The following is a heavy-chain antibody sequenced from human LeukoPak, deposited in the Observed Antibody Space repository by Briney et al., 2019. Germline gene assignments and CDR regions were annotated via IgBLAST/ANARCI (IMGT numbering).Heavy chain of an antibody. V-gene: IGHV3-15*01. CDR1: GFTFSNAW. J-gene: IGHJ6*03. Sequence: GGSLRLSCAASGFTFSNAWMSWVRQAPGKGLEWVGRIKSKTDGGTTDYAAPVKGRFTISRDDSKNTLYLQMNSLKTEDTAVYYCTTIAAADSHYYYYYMDVWGKGTTVTVSS. CDR3: TTIAAADSHYYYYYMDV. CDR2: IKSKTDGGTT. D-gene: IGHD6-13*01.